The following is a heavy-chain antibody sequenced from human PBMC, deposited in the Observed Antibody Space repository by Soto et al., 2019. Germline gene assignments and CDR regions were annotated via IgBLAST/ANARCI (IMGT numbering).Heavy chain of an antibody. V-gene: IGHV4-4*02. CDR1: GGSISNNNW. CDR2: IYYSGST. CDR3: ARRSYYGSGSIFDY. D-gene: IGHD3-10*01. Sequence: PSETLSLTCAVSGGSISNNNWWSWVRQPPGKGLEWIGNIYYSGSTNYNPSLKSRVTISVDTSKNQFSLKVSSVTAADTAVYYCARRSYYGSGSIFDYWGQGTLVTVSS. J-gene: IGHJ4*02.